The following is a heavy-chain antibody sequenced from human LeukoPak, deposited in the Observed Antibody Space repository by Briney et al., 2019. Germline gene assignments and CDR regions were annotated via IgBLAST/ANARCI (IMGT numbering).Heavy chain of an antibody. D-gene: IGHD4-11*01. V-gene: IGHV3-23*01. J-gene: IGHJ4*02. CDR2: INGGGVNT. CDR3: AKDLYSNYGPADY. Sequence: QPGGSPRLSCAASGFPFRGNARSWVRQPQGKGLEWVSTINGGGVNTHYADSVGGRFTISRDNSKNTLFLQMNSLRDEDTAVYYCAKDLYSNYGPADYWGQGNLVTVSS. CDR1: GFPFRGNA.